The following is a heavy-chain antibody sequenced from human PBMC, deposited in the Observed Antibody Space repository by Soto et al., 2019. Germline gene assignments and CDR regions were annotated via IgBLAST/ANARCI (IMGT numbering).Heavy chain of an antibody. CDR2: ISHNDEPKI. Sequence: QVQLVESGGGVVQPGSSLRLSCAASGFSFKNYAFHWVRQAPGKGLEWVALISHNDEPKIFYADSVQGRFTISRDNFNHTVSLQMNGLRDEDTAVSHGGSGGRADTYYSAFDYWGHGTQVTVSS. V-gene: IGHV3-30-3*01. D-gene: IGHD3-10*01. J-gene: IGHJ4*01. CDR3: GSGGRADTYYSAFDY. CDR1: GFSFKNYA.